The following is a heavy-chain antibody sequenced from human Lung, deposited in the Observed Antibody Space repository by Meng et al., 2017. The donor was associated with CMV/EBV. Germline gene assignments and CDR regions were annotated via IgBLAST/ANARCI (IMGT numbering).Heavy chain of an antibody. CDR2: ISYDGSNK. D-gene: IGHD2-21*01. CDR3: PKEFPNNECDV. V-gene: IGHV3-30*01. J-gene: IGHJ3*01. Sequence: CPASGFIFSDFAMHRVRQAPSKRLERVAVISYDGSNKYYAESVKGRFTISRDNSKNTLYLQMNSLRPEDTAVYYCPKEFPNNECDVWGQGTRVTVSS. CDR1: GFIFSDFA.